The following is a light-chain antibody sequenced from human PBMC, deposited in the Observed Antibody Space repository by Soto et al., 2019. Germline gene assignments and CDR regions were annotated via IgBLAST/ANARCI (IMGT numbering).Light chain of an antibody. Sequence: QSALTQPASVSGSPGQSITISCTGTSSDVGSYNLVSWYQQHPGKAPKLMIYEGSKRPSGVSNRFSGSKSGNTASVTISGLQAEDEADYYCCSYAGSSTDVVFGGGTKLNVL. CDR3: CSYAGSSTDVV. J-gene: IGLJ2*01. V-gene: IGLV2-23*01. CDR1: SSDVGSYNL. CDR2: EGS.